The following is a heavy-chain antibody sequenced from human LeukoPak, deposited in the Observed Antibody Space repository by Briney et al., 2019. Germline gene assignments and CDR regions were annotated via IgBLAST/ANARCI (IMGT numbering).Heavy chain of an antibody. V-gene: IGHV5-51*01. CDR1: GYKFSNYW. CDR3: ARQSSVMGD. D-gene: IGHD3-16*01. CDR2: IYPGDSDT. J-gene: IGHJ4*02. Sequence: GESLKISCQGSGYKFSNYWIGWVRQMPGKGLEWMGIIYPGDSDTRYSPSFQGQVTISADKSISTAYLQWSSLKASDTAMYYCARQSSVMGDWGQGTLVTVSS.